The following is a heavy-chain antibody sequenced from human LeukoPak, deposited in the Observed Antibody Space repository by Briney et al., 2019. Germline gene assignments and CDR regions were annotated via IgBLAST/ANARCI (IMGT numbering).Heavy chain of an antibody. Sequence: GGSLRLSCAASGFTFSSYSMNWVRQAPGKGLEWVSYISSSSSTIYYADSVKGRFTISRDNAKNSLYLQMNSLRAEDTAVYYCARALITFGGVIVSDFDYWGQGTLVTVSS. D-gene: IGHD3-16*02. CDR1: GFTFSSYS. V-gene: IGHV3-48*04. CDR2: ISSSSSTI. CDR3: ARALITFGGVIVSDFDY. J-gene: IGHJ4*02.